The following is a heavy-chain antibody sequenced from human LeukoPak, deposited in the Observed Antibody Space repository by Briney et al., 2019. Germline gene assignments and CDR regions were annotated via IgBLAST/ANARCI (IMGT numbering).Heavy chain of an antibody. Sequence: SETLSLTCTVSGGSISTYYWRWIPQPPGEGLEWIGSIYYSGSPNSNPSPKSRVNISSDTTKNQLSLKLTPVTAADTAVYYCARDSGSGSFGDWGQGTLVTVSS. CDR2: IYYSGSP. CDR1: GGSISTYY. J-gene: IGHJ4*02. V-gene: IGHV4-59*13. D-gene: IGHD3-10*01. CDR3: ARDSGSGSFGD.